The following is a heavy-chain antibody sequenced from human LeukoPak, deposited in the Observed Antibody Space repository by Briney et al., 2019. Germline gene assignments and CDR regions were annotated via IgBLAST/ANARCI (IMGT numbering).Heavy chain of an antibody. CDR3: AREGQLGLDN. CDR2: ITLHSGDT. D-gene: IGHD1-1*01. Sequence: ASVKVSCKASGHTLTVHYIHWVRQGPGQGLEWLGWITLHSGDTHYAQKYQGRLTMISDTSISTGYMELSTLQFDDTAVYYCAREGQLGLDNWGQGTLVTVSS. J-gene: IGHJ1*01. CDR1: GHTLTVHY. V-gene: IGHV1-2*02.